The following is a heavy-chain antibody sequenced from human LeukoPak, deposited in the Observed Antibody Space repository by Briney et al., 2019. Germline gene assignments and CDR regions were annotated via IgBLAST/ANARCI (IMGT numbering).Heavy chain of an antibody. CDR1: GGSISDYY. Sequence: SETLSLTCTVSGGSISDYYWHWIRQPPGKGLEWLAYIHHSGGTNCNPSLKSRVTISVDTSKNQFSLKLSSVTAADTAVYYCARDRMGWLQLDYWGQGTLVTVSS. V-gene: IGHV4-59*01. CDR2: IHHSGGT. CDR3: ARDRMGWLQLDY. D-gene: IGHD5-24*01. J-gene: IGHJ4*02.